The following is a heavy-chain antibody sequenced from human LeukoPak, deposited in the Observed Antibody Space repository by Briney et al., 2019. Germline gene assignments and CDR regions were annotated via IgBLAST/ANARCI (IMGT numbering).Heavy chain of an antibody. V-gene: IGHV4-4*07. J-gene: IGHJ4*02. CDR2: IYTSGST. CDR1: GGSISSYY. D-gene: IGHD2-15*01. Sequence: PSETLSLTCTVSGGSISSYYWSWIRQPAGKGLEWIGRIYTSGSTNYNPSLKSRVTMSVDTSKNQFSLKLSSVTAADTAVYYCAREVVVAATQTTDYWGQGTLVTVSS. CDR3: AREVVVAATQTTDY.